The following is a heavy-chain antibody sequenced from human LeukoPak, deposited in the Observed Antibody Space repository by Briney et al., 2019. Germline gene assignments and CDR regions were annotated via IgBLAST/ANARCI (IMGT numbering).Heavy chain of an antibody. Sequence: GRSLRLSCAASGVTFDDYAMHWVRQAPGKGLEWVSGISWNSGSIGYADSVKGRFTISRDNAKNSLYLQMNSLRAEDTALYYCAKDIGYYDSSGYYSDAFDIWGQGTMVTVSS. V-gene: IGHV3-9*01. CDR2: ISWNSGSI. CDR3: AKDIGYYDSSGYYSDAFDI. J-gene: IGHJ3*02. CDR1: GVTFDDYA. D-gene: IGHD3-22*01.